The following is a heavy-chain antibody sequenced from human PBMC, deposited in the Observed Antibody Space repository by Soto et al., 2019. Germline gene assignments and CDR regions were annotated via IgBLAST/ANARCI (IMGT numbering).Heavy chain of an antibody. Sequence: PGGPLRLSCAASGFTFDYYAMHWVRQAPGKGLEWVSGISWNSGSIGYADSVKGRFTISRDNAKNSLYLQMNSLRAEDTALYYCAKSYTIFGVVIPTYFDYWGQGTLVTVSS. D-gene: IGHD3-3*01. J-gene: IGHJ4*02. V-gene: IGHV3-9*01. CDR3: AKSYTIFGVVIPTYFDY. CDR2: ISWNSGSI. CDR1: GFTFDYYA.